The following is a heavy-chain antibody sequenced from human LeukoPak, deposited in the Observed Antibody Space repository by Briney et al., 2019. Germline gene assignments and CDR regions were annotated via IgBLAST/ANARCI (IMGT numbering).Heavy chain of an antibody. CDR2: IYYSGST. CDR3: LGIQLWLRTAFDI. V-gene: IGHV4-39*07. CDR1: GGSISSSSYY. Sequence: SETLSLTCTVSGGSISSSSYYWGWIRQPPGKGLEWIGSIYYSGSTYYNPSLKSRVTISVDRSKNQFSLKLSSVTAADTAVYYCLGIQLWLRTAFDIWGQGTMVTVSS. D-gene: IGHD5-18*01. J-gene: IGHJ3*02.